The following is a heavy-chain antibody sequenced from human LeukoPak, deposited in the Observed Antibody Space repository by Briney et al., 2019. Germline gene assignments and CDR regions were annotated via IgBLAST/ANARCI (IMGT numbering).Heavy chain of an antibody. CDR1: GGSISSGSYY. J-gene: IGHJ5*02. CDR2: IYTSGST. D-gene: IGHD3-22*01. CDR3: ARGLSYDSSGPKFDP. V-gene: IGHV4-61*02. Sequence: SETLSLTYTVSGGSISSGSYYWSWIRQPAGKGLEWIGRIYTSGSTNYNPSLKSRVTISVDTSKNQFSLKLSSVTAADTAVYYCARGLSYDSSGPKFDPWGQGTLVTVSS.